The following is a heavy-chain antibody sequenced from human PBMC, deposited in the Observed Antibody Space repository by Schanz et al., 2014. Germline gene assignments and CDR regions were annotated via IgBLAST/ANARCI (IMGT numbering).Heavy chain of an antibody. CDR3: ARRYSSGWYEFDY. J-gene: IGHJ4*02. CDR1: GGTFSSYA. CDR2: INPSGGST. V-gene: IGHV1-46*03. Sequence: QVHLVQSGSELKKPGASVKVSCKASGGTFSSYAFSWVRQAPGQGLEWMGIINPSGGSTSYAQKFQGRVTMTRDTSPSTVYMYLSSLRSKDTAVYYCARRYSSGWYEFDYWGQGTLVTVSS. D-gene: IGHD6-19*01.